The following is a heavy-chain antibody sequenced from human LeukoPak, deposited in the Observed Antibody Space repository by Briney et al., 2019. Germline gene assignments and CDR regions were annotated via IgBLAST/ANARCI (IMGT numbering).Heavy chain of an antibody. CDR2: ISSDGNKE. CDR1: GFTFSSYG. CDR3: AKDGSDTIAAATFHYYGMDV. Sequence: GGSLRLSCAASGFTFSSYGMHWVRQAPGKGLEWVAVISSDGNKEFYIDSVKGRFTISRDNSKNTLYLQINSLRGEDTAVYHCAKDGSDTIAAATFHYYGMDVWGQGTTVTVS. D-gene: IGHD6-13*01. V-gene: IGHV3-30*18. J-gene: IGHJ6*02.